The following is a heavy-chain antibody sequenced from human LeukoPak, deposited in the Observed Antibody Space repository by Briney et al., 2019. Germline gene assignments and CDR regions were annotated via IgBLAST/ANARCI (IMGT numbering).Heavy chain of an antibody. V-gene: IGHV4-34*01. D-gene: IGHD3-9*01. Sequence: PSETLSLTCAVYGGSFSGYYWSWIRQPPGKGLEWIGEINHSGSTNYNPSLKSRVTISVDTSKNQFSLKLSSVTAADTAMYYCARGSKYYDILGWGQGTLVTVSS. CDR3: ARGSKYYDILG. CDR1: GGSFSGYY. CDR2: INHSGST. J-gene: IGHJ4*02.